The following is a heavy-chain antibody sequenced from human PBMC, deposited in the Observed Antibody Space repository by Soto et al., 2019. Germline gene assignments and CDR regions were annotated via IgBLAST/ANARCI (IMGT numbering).Heavy chain of an antibody. CDR2: IVPMFGTS. CDR3: NRGSEYDFWSGYL. J-gene: IGHJ4*02. CDR1: GGTSTRYA. Sequence: QERLVQSGAEVRKPGSSVKVSCKVTGGTSTRYAINWVRQAPVQGLEWMGGIVPMFGTSKYAQKFQGRVTITADTSTNIAYMEVRSLRSEDKAVYYCNRGSEYDFWSGYLWGQGTLVSVSS. V-gene: IGHV1-69*06. D-gene: IGHD3-3*01.